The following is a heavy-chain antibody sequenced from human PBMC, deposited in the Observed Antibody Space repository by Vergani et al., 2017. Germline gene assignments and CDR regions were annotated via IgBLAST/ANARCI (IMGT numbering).Heavy chain of an antibody. CDR3: ASGKYYSDSTSQFRGRYFDV. CDR2: IYNSGNV. Sequence: QMPFQESGPGLVKASETLSLTCTVSGDSIISRSYYLGWIRQPPGKGLEWIGSIYNSGNVDSSSSLKSRVTISADTSKNQFSLRLTSVTAADTAVYYCASGKYYSDSTSQFRGRYFDVWGRGTLVTVPS. CDR1: GDSIISRSYY. V-gene: IGHV4-39*01. D-gene: IGHD3-16*01. J-gene: IGHJ2*01.